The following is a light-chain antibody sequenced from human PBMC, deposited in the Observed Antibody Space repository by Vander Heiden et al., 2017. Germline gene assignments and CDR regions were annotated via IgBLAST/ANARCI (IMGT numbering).Light chain of an antibody. CDR2: WAS. Sequence: DIVMTQSPASLAVSLGERATINCNSSHSVFHSSNNKNYLAWYQQKPGQPPKLLIYWASTRQSGVPDRFSGSESGTDFTLTISSLQAADVAVYYCQQFYSSPWTFGQGTKVEIK. J-gene: IGKJ1*01. CDR1: HSVFHSSNNKNY. CDR3: QQFYSSPWT. V-gene: IGKV4-1*01.